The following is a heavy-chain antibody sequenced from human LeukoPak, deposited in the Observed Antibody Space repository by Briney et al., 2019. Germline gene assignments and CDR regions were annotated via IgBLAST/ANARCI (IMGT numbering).Heavy chain of an antibody. Sequence: GGSLRLSCAASGFTFSSYAMQWVRQAPGKGLERVAVISYDGSNKDYADSVKGRFTISRDNSKNTLYLQMNSLRAEDTAVYYCARDRYDSSGTHWFDPWGQGTLVTVSS. CDR3: ARDRYDSSGTHWFDP. CDR2: ISYDGSNK. J-gene: IGHJ5*02. D-gene: IGHD3-22*01. CDR1: GFTFSSYA. V-gene: IGHV3-30-3*01.